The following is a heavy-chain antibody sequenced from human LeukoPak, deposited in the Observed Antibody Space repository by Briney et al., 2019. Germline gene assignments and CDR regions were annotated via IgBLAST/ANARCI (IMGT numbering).Heavy chain of an antibody. CDR2: IGWNSGGI. CDR3: VKVTAAGFVDH. Sequence: HSGGSLRLSCAASGCTFSSYAMSWVRQAPGKGLEWVSGIGWNSGGIVYADSVKGRFTISRDNAKNSLYLQMNSLGAEDTALYYCVKVTAAGFVDHWGQGTLVTVSS. CDR1: GCTFSSYA. D-gene: IGHD6-13*01. V-gene: IGHV3-9*01. J-gene: IGHJ4*02.